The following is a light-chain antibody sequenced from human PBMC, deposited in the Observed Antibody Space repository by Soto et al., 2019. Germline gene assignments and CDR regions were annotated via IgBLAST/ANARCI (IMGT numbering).Light chain of an antibody. J-gene: IGKJ1*01. Sequence: IVMTQSPATLSVSPGERATLSCRTSQSVSSKLAWYQQKPGQGPRLLIYDTSTRATGIPARFSGSGSGTDFTLTISSLQSEDFAVYSCQQYDDWPPWTFGQGTKVEIK. CDR3: QQYDDWPPWT. CDR1: QSVSSK. V-gene: IGKV3-15*01. CDR2: DTS.